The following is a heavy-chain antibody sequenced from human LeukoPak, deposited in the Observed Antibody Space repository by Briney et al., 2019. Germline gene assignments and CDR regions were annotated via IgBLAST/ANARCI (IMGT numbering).Heavy chain of an antibody. CDR1: GYTFSDYF. Sequence: ASVTVSCKASGYTFSDYFMHWVRQPPGQGLEWMGWISPEGGDTHYAQRFQGRVTMTRDTTISTAYMELTSLSSDDTAVYYCARNYGHNSKYFDFWGQGTLVTVSS. V-gene: IGHV1-2*02. D-gene: IGHD4-17*01. CDR3: ARNYGHNSKYFDF. CDR2: ISPEGGDT. J-gene: IGHJ4*02.